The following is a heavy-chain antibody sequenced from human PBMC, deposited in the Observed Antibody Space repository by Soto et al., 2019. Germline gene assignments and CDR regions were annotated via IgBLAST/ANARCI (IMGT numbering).Heavy chain of an antibody. J-gene: IGHJ4*02. CDR3: AKDLRDGYHKDFFDY. D-gene: IGHD5-12*01. Sequence: AGGSLRLSCAASGFTFSSYGMHWVRQAPGKGLEWVAVISYDGSNKYYADSVKGRFTISRDNSKNTLYLQMNSLRAEDTAVYYCAKDLRDGYHKDFFDYWGQGTLVTVSS. CDR2: ISYDGSNK. CDR1: GFTFSSYG. V-gene: IGHV3-30*18.